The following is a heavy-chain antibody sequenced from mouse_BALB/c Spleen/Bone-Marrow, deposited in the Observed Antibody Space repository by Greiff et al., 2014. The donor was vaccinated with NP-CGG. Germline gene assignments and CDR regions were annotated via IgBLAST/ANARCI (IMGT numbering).Heavy chain of an antibody. CDR1: GYTFTSYW. Sequence: VQLQESGAELVKPGTSVKMSCKASGYTFTSYWMHWVKQRPGQGLEWIGDIYPGSDSTNYNEKFKSKATLTVDTSYSTAYMQLSILTSEASAIYFCASTDVYDAYYFAYWGPGTTLTVSS. D-gene: IGHD2-2*01. CDR3: ASTDVYDAYYFAY. CDR2: IYPGSDST. J-gene: IGHJ2*01. V-gene: IGHV1-55*01.